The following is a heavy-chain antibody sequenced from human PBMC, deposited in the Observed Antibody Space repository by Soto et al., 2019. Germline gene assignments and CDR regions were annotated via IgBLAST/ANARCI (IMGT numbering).Heavy chain of an antibody. D-gene: IGHD2-2*01. J-gene: IGHJ4*02. Sequence: GGSLRLSCAASGFTFNTFGMHWVRQAPGKGLEWVAVLSYDGSDKYYSDSVRGRFTISRDNSMNTLYLQMNSLRTEDTAVYYCAKSPNFYCSSYHCYKYYFDYWGQGTLVTVSS. CDR2: LSYDGSDK. CDR1: GFTFNTFG. CDR3: AKSPNFYCSSYHCYKYYFDY. V-gene: IGHV3-30*18.